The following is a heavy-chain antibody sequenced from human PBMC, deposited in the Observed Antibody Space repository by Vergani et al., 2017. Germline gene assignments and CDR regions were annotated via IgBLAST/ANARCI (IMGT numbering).Heavy chain of an antibody. D-gene: IGHD7-27*01. CDR3: ARQSTGGXFDY. V-gene: IGHV1-46*01. CDR1: GYTLSNNH. CDR2: INPSGGST. J-gene: IGHJ4*03. Sequence: QVQLVQSGAEVKKSGASVKVSCKASGYTLSNNHIHWVRQAPGQGLEWMGIINPSGGSTSYAQRFQGRVTMTRDTSTSTVYMELSSLRSEDTAVYYCARQSTGGXFDYWGQGTTGTVAS.